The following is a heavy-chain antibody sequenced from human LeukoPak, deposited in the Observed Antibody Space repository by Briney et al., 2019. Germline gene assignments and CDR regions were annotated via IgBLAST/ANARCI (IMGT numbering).Heavy chain of an antibody. D-gene: IGHD3-9*01. CDR3: ARDLLGSHTSYSSGAWDY. V-gene: IGHV1-69*13. CDR1: GGTFSNYA. CDR2: IIPIFDTA. J-gene: IGHJ4*02. Sequence: ASVKVSCKASGGTFSNYAISWVRQAPGQGLEWMGGIIPIFDTADYAQKFQGKLTITADESTSTAYMELSSLRAEDTAAYYCARDLLGSHTSYSSGAWDYWGQGTLVTVSS.